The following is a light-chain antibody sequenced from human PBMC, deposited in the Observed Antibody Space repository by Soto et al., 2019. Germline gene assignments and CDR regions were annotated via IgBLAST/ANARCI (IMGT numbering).Light chain of an antibody. CDR2: DAS. V-gene: IGKV1-33*01. Sequence: DIQMTQSPSSLSASVGDRVTITCQASQDISNYLNWYQQKPGKAPKLLIYDASNLETGVPSRFSGSGSGTDFTFTISSLQPEDIATYYCQQYDNPPLLVTFGGGTKVEIK. CDR1: QDISNY. J-gene: IGKJ4*01. CDR3: QQYDNPPLLVT.